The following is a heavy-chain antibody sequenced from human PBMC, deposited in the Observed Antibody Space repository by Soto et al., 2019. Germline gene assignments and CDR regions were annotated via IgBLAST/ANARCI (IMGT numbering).Heavy chain of an antibody. CDR2: IYYSGST. J-gene: IGHJ4*02. V-gene: IGHV4-31*03. CDR1: GGSISSGGYY. CDR3: ARDRGGVTTVSTIDY. D-gene: IGHD4-17*01. Sequence: SETLSLTCTVSGGSISSGGYYWSWIRQHPGKGLEWIGYIYYSGSTYYNPSLKSRVTISVDTSKNQFSLKLSSVTAADTAVYYCARDRGGVTTVSTIDYCGQGTLVTVSS.